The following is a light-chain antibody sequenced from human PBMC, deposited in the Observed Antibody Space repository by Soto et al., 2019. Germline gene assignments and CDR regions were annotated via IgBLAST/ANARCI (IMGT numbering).Light chain of an antibody. V-gene: IGKV3-20*01. J-gene: IGKJ1*01. CDR2: GAS. CDR3: QQYGSSLTWT. Sequence: EIVLTQSPGTLSLSPGERATLSCRASQSVSTNYLAWHQQKPGQAPRLLIYGASSRATGIPDRFSGSGSGTDFTLTISRLEPEDFAVYYCQQYGSSLTWTFGQGTKVDIK. CDR1: QSVSTNY.